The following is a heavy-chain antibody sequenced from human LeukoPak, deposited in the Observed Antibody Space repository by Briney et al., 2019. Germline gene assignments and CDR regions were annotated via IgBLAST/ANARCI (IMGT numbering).Heavy chain of an antibody. J-gene: IGHJ6*02. CDR3: AKDGYSSGWYKPYYYYGMDV. V-gene: IGHV3-23*01. D-gene: IGHD6-19*01. Sequence: GGSLRPSCAASGFTFSSYAMSWVRQAPGKGLEWVSAISGSGGSTYYADSVKGRFTISRDNSKNTLYLQMNSLRAEDTAVYYCAKDGYSSGWYKPYYYYGMDVWGQGTTVTVSS. CDR1: GFTFSSYA. CDR2: ISGSGGST.